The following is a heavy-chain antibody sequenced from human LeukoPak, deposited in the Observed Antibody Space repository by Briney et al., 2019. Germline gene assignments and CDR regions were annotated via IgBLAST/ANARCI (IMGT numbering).Heavy chain of an antibody. V-gene: IGHV1-2*02. D-gene: IGHD2-2*02. Sequence: ASVNVSCKASGYTFTSYGISWVRQAPGQGLEWMGWISPNSGGTDYAQRFQGRVTMTRDTSISTAYMELSRLRSDDTAVYYCARERGYCSSFTCYTSDAFDIWGQGTMVTVSS. J-gene: IGHJ3*02. CDR2: ISPNSGGT. CDR1: GYTFTSYG. CDR3: ARERGYCSSFTCYTSDAFDI.